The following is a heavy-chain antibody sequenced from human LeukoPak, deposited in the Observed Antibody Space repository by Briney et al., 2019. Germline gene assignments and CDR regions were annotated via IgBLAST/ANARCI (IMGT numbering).Heavy chain of an antibody. J-gene: IGHJ4*02. CDR1: GISITYTYY. CDR3: ARGVSDFCSGFKGYFDY. Sequence: PSETLSLTCAVSGISITYTYYWGWIRQPPGKGLEWIGTIYHSGSTYYNPSLESRVTISVDTSKNQFSLNLSSVTAADTAVFYCARGVSDFCSGFKGYFDYCGQGSLVTVSS. V-gene: IGHV4-38-2*01. D-gene: IGHD3-3*01. CDR2: IYHSGST.